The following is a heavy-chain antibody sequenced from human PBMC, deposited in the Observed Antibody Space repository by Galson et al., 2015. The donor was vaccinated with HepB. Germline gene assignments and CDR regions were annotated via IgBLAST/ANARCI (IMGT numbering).Heavy chain of an antibody. V-gene: IGHV3-33*01. CDR2: IWYDGSDK. J-gene: IGHJ4*02. CDR3: ATDRERDGNNAGFDY. Sequence: SLRLSCAASGFTFSSYAMHWVRQAPGKGLEWVAAIWYDGSDKYYADSVKGRFTISRDNSKNTLNLQMNSLRAEDTAVYYCATDRERDGNNAGFDYWGQGTLVVVSS. CDR1: GFTFSSYA. D-gene: IGHD5-24*01.